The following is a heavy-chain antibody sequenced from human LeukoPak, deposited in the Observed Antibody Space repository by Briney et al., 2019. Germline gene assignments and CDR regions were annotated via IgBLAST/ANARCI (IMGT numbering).Heavy chain of an antibody. CDR2: IYYSGST. V-gene: IGHV4-59*06. CDR3: ARGIVATITGRGRVDY. Sequence: PSETLSLTCTVSGGSISSYYWSWIRQHPGKGLEWIGYIYYSGSTYYNPSLKSRVTISVDTSKNQFSLKLSSVTAADTAVYYCARGIVATITGRGRVDYWGQGTLVTVSS. D-gene: IGHD5-12*01. CDR1: GGSISSYY. J-gene: IGHJ4*02.